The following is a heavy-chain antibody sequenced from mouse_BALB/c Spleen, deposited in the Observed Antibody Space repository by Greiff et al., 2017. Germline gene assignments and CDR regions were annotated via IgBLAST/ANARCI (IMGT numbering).Heavy chain of an antibody. V-gene: IGHV1-7*01. J-gene: IGHJ3*01. CDR2: INPSTGYT. CDR3: ARGDYGSSYWFAY. D-gene: IGHD1-1*01. CDR1: GYTFTSYW. Sequence: QVQLQQSGAELAKPGASVKMSCKASGYTFTSYWMHWVKQRPGQGLEWIGYINPSTGYTEYNQKFKDKATLTADKSSSTAYMQLSSLTSEDSAVYYCARGDYGSSYWFAYWGQGTLVTVSA.